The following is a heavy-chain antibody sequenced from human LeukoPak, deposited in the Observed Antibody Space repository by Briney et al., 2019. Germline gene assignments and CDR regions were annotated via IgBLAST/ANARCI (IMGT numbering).Heavy chain of an antibody. CDR3: ASSSGGDGYNPDFDY. CDR2: MNPNSGNT. D-gene: IGHD5-24*01. Sequence: ASVKVSCKASGYTFTSYDINWVRQAAGRGLEWMGWMNPNSGNTGYAQKFQGRVTMTRNTSISTAYMELSSLRSEDTAVYYCASSSGGDGYNPDFDYWGQGTLVTVSS. J-gene: IGHJ4*02. V-gene: IGHV1-8*01. CDR1: GYTFTSYD.